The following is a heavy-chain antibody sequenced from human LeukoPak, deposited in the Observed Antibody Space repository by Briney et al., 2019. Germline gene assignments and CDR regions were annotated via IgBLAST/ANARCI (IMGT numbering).Heavy chain of an antibody. CDR3: ARGAVGATPGRSEYFQH. J-gene: IGHJ1*01. D-gene: IGHD1-26*01. CDR2: ISYSGST. CDR1: GGSISSSNSY. Sequence: SETLSLTCTVSGGSISSSNSYWGWIRQPPGKGLEWIGSISYSGSTYYKPSLKSRVTISVDTSKNQFFLRLNSVAAADTAVYYCARGAVGATPGRSEYFQHWGQGTLVTVSS. V-gene: IGHV4-39*07.